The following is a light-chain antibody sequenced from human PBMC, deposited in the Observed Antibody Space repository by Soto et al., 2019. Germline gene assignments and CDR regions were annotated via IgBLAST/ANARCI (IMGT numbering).Light chain of an antibody. CDR2: DAS. J-gene: IGKJ4*01. CDR3: QHRTNWPSLT. CDR1: QSVGSY. V-gene: IGKV3-11*01. Sequence: EIVLTQSPATLSLSPGERATLSCGASQSVGSYLAWYQQKPGQAPRLLIYDASNRATAIPARFSGSGSGTDFTLTISSLEPEDFAIYYCQHRTNWPSLTFGGGTKVEIK.